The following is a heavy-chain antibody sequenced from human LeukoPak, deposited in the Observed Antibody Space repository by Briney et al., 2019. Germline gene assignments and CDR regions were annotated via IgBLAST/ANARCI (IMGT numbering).Heavy chain of an antibody. CDR2: VYYSGST. Sequence: PSETLSLTCTVSGGSISSYYWSWIRQPPGKGLEWIGYVYYSGSTNYNPSLKRRVTISVDTSKNQFSLKLSSVTAADTAVYYCAREGRGIQLWEYYFDYWGQGTLVTVSS. CDR1: GGSISSYY. CDR3: AREGRGIQLWEYYFDY. J-gene: IGHJ4*02. D-gene: IGHD5-18*01. V-gene: IGHV4-59*12.